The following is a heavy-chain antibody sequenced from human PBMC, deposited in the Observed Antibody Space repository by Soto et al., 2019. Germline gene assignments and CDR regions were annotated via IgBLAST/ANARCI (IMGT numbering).Heavy chain of an antibody. Sequence: PGGSLRLSCAASGFPVSNNYMSWVRQAPGKGLEWVSVIYSGGNTYYADSVKGRFTISGDNSKNTLYLQMNSLRAEDTAIYYCAGGRASSGYYHFTYWGQGTLVTVSS. CDR3: AGGRASSGYYHFTY. J-gene: IGHJ4*02. V-gene: IGHV3-53*01. CDR2: IYSGGNT. CDR1: GFPVSNNY. D-gene: IGHD3-22*01.